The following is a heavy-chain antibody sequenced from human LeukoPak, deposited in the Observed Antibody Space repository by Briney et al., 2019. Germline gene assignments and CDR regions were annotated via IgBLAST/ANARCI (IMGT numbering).Heavy chain of an antibody. V-gene: IGHV4-59*01. CDR3: ARARGLKDTAMRDLYYYYYMDV. CDR2: IYYSGST. CDR1: GGSISSYY. D-gene: IGHD5-18*01. Sequence: SETLSLTCTVSGGSISSYYWSWIRQPPGKGLEWIGYIYYSGSTNYNPSLKSRVTISVDTSKNQFSLKLSSVTAADTAVYYCARARGLKDTAMRDLYYYYYMDVWGKGTTVTVSS. J-gene: IGHJ6*03.